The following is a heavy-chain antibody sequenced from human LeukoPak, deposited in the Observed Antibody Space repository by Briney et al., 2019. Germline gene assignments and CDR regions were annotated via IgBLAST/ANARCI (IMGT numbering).Heavy chain of an antibody. CDR1: GFIFSSYW. V-gene: IGHV3-7*01. CDR3: AKDYNEDTARAFDY. D-gene: IGHD5-18*01. CDR2: IREDGSEK. J-gene: IGHJ4*02. Sequence: GGSLRLSCAASGFIFSSYWMSWVRQAPGKGLEWVANIREDGSEKYYVDSVKGRFTISRDNAKNSLYLQMNSLRAEDTAVYYCAKDYNEDTARAFDYWGQGTLVTVSS.